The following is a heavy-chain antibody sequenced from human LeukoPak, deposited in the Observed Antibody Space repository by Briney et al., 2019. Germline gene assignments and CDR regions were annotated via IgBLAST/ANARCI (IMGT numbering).Heavy chain of an antibody. D-gene: IGHD4-23*01. CDR1: GFIFCSCA. J-gene: IGHJ4*02. CDR3: ARGLGGNSQYVDY. V-gene: IGHV3-21*01. Sequence: GGSLRLSCSASGFIFCSCAMHWVRDAPGKGLEWVSYISSSSSYIYYADSVKGRFTISRDNAKNSLYLQMNSLRAEDTAVYYCARGLGGNSQYVDYWGQGTLVTVSS. CDR2: ISSSSSYI.